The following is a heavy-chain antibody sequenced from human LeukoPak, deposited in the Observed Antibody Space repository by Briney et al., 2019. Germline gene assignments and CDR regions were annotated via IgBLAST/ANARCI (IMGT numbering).Heavy chain of an antibody. CDR3: ARDPVVPATPSYYSYGRDV. CDR2: INPNSGGT. CDR1: GYTFTGYY. J-gene: IGHJ6*02. D-gene: IGHD2-21*02. Sequence: ASVKVSCKASGYTFTGYYMHWVRQAPGQGLEWMGWINPNSGGTNYAQKFQGWVTMTRDTSISTAYMELSRLRSDDTAVYYCARDPVVPATPSYYSYGRDVGAQGPRVTVSS. V-gene: IGHV1-2*04.